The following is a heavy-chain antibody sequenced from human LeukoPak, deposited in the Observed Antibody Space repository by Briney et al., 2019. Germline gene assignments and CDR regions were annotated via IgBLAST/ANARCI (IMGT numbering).Heavy chain of an antibody. D-gene: IGHD6-6*01. CDR1: GGSISSYY. CDR3: ARAYSSSSDYYYYYYMDV. V-gene: IGHV4-59*01. Sequence: SETLSLTCTVSGGSISSYYWSWIRQPPGKGLEWIGYIYYSGSTNYNPSLKSRVTISVDTSKNQFSLKLSSVTAADTAVYYCARAYSSSSDYYYYYYMDVWGKGTTVTVSS. J-gene: IGHJ6*03. CDR2: IYYSGST.